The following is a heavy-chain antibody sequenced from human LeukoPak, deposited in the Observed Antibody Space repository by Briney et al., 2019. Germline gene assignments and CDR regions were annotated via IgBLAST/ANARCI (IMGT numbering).Heavy chain of an antibody. CDR2: INPSGGST. CDR1: GYTFTSYY. V-gene: IGHV1-46*01. Sequence: GTSVKVSCKASGYTFTSYYMHWVRQAPGQGLEWMGIINPSGGSTSYAQKFQGRVTMTRDTSTSTVYMELSSLRSDDTAVYYCARCRYYYDSSTDAFDIWGQGTMVTVSS. D-gene: IGHD3-22*01. CDR3: ARCRYYYDSSTDAFDI. J-gene: IGHJ3*02.